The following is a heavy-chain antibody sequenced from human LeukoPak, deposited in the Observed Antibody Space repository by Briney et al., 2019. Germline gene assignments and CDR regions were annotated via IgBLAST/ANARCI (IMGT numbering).Heavy chain of an antibody. CDR2: IIPIFGTA. CDR3: ASENLAYYGMDV. J-gene: IGHJ6*02. D-gene: IGHD1-14*01. V-gene: IGHV1-69*13. Sequence: ASVKVSCKASGGTFSSYAISWVRQAPGQGLEWMGGIIPIFGTANYALKFQGRVTITADESTSTAYMELSSLRSEDTAVYYCASENLAYYGMDVWGQGTTVTVSS. CDR1: GGTFSSYA.